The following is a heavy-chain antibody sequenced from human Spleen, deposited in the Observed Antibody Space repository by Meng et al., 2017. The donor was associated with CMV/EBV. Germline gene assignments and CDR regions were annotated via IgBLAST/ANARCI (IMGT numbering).Heavy chain of an antibody. Sequence: QVQLQQSGPGLVKPSXTLSLTCAXSGDSVSSNSAAWNWIRQSPSRGLEWLGRTYYRSKWYNDYAVSVKSRITINPDTSKNQFSLQLNSVTPEDTAVYYCARGRYFDWLGWFDPWGQGTLVTVSS. CDR1: GDSVSSNSAA. CDR2: TYYRSKWYN. J-gene: IGHJ5*02. D-gene: IGHD3-9*01. CDR3: ARGRYFDWLGWFDP. V-gene: IGHV6-1*01.